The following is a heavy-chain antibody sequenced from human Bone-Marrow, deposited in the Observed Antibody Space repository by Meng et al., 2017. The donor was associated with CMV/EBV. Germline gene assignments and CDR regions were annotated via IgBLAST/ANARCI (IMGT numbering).Heavy chain of an antibody. D-gene: IGHD5-18*01. V-gene: IGHV3-30-3*01. J-gene: IGHJ6*02. CDR3: ARELYVETAILGWYYGMDV. CDR1: GFTFSSYA. CDR2: ISYDGSNK. Sequence: GGSLRLSCAASGFTFSSYAMHWVRQAPGKGLEWVAVISYDGSNKYYADSVKGRFTISRDNSKNTLYLQMNSLRAEDTAAYYCARELYVETAILGWYYGMDVWGQGTTVTVSS.